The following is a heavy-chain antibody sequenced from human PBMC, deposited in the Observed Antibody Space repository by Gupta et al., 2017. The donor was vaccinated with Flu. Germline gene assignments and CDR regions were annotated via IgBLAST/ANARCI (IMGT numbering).Heavy chain of an antibody. CDR2: IYYSGST. D-gene: IGHD4-4*01. V-gene: IGHV4-39*01. CDR3: ARHDYTDYYFDY. Sequence: GWIRQPPGKGLEWIGSIYYSGSTYRNPSLKSRVTISVDTSKNQFTLKLTSVTAADTAVYYCARHDYTDYYFDYWGQGTLVTVSS. J-gene: IGHJ4*02.